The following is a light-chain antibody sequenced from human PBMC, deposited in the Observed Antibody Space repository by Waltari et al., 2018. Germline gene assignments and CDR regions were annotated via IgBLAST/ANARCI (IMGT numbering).Light chain of an antibody. J-gene: IGKJ5*01. V-gene: IGKV1-39*01. CDR1: QIISVY. Sequence: DIQMTQSPSSLSASVGDRVTITCWAGQIISVYLNWYQRRPGKAPKLLIYDASTLQSGVPSRFSGSGSGTDFTLTISSLQPEDFATYYCQQSYSTPATFGQGTRLEIK. CDR2: DAS. CDR3: QQSYSTPAT.